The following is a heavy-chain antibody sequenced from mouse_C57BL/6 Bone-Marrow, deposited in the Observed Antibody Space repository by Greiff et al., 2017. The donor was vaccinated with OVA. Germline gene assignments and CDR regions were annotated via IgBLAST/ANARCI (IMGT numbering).Heavy chain of an antibody. J-gene: IGHJ1*03. Sequence: EVQLQQSGAELVKPGASVKLSCTASGFNIKDYYMHWVKQRTEQGLEWIGRIDPEDGETKYALKFQGKATITADTSSNTAYLQLSSLTSEDTAVYYCARRGRTVGGTTDWYYEVWGTGTTVTVSS. D-gene: IGHD1-1*01. CDR2: IDPEDGET. CDR1: GFNIKDYY. CDR3: ARRGRTVGGTTDWYYEV. V-gene: IGHV14-2*01.